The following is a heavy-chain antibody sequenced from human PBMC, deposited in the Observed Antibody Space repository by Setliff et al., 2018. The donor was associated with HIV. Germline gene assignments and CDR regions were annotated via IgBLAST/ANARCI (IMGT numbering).Heavy chain of an antibody. CDR1: GGSISSGSYY. V-gene: IGHV4-61*02. CDR2: IYTSGST. D-gene: IGHD6-13*01. J-gene: IGHJ4*02. CDR3: ARVARGGHSSRWYYFDY. Sequence: PSETLSLTCTVSGGSISSGSYYWSWIRQPAGKGLEWIGRIYTSGSTKYNPSLKSRVTISVDTSKNQFSLKVSSVTAADTAAYYCARVARGGHSSRWYYFDYWGQGTLVTVSS.